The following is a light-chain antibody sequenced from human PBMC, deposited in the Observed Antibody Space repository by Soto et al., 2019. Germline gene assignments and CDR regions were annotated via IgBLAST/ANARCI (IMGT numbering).Light chain of an antibody. Sequence: QSVLTQPASVSGSPGQSITISCNGTSNDVGDYNYVSWYQQHPGKAPKLIIYEVRNRPSGVSFRCSGSKSGNTASLIIPGLQAGDEADYYCCSYTSTSSRVFGTGTKVTVL. CDR1: SNDVGDYNY. V-gene: IGLV2-14*01. CDR3: CSYTSTSSRV. J-gene: IGLJ1*01. CDR2: EVR.